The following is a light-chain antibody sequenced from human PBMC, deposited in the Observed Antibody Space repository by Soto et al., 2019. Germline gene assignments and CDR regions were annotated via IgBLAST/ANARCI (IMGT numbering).Light chain of an antibody. CDR3: QQYYNNPIT. CDR1: QSVFYGSNNRNY. Sequence: DIVMTQSPDSLGVSLGERATINCKSSQSVFYGSNNRNYLAWYQQKPGQAPKLLIFWASTRESGVPDRFGGSGSGTNFTLTISGLQAEDVAVYYCQQYYNNPITFGPGTRVDIK. CDR2: WAS. J-gene: IGKJ3*01. V-gene: IGKV4-1*01.